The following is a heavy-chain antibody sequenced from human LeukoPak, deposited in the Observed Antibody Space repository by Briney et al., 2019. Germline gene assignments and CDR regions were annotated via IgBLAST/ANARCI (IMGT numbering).Heavy chain of an antibody. V-gene: IGHV3-30-3*01. CDR2: ISYDGSNK. J-gene: IGHJ6*02. CDR1: GFTFRSYA. Sequence: GGSLRLSCAASGFTFRSYAMHWVRQAPGKGLEWVAVISYDGSNKYYADSVKGRFTISRDNSKNTLYLQMNSLRAEDTAVYYCARGPNRWELLLTYYSGMDVWGQGTTVTVSS. CDR3: ARGPNRWELLLTYYSGMDV. D-gene: IGHD1-26*01.